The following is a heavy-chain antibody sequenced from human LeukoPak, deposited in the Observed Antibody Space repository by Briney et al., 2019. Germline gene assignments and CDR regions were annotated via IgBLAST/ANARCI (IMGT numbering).Heavy chain of an antibody. J-gene: IGHJ5*02. CDR3: AKVSVAGVYNWFDP. V-gene: IGHV3-23*01. CDR2: ISGSGGST. Sequence: GGSLRLSCAASGFTFSSYAMSSVRQAPGKGLEWVSAISGSGGSTYYADSVTGRFTISRDNSKNTLYLQMNSLRAEDTAVYYCAKVSVAGVYNWFDPWGQGTLVTVSS. CDR1: GFTFSSYA. D-gene: IGHD6-19*01.